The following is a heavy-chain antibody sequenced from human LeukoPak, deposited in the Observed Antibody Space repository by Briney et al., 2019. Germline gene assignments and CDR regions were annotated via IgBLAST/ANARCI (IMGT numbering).Heavy chain of an antibody. D-gene: IGHD5-18*01. V-gene: IGHV3-74*01. J-gene: IGHJ5*02. CDR3: ASEQLWLRYYWFDP. CDR1: GFTFSSYW. Sequence: GSLRLSCAASGFTFSSYWMHWVRQAPGKGLVWVSRINSDGSSTSYADSVKGRFTISRDNAKNTLYLQMNSLRAEDTAVYYCASEQLWLRYYWFDPWGQGTLVTVSS. CDR2: INSDGSST.